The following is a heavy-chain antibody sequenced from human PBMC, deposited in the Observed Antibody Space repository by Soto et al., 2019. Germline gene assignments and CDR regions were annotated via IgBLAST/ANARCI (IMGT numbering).Heavy chain of an antibody. CDR2: IYYSGST. D-gene: IGHD4-4*01. J-gene: IGHJ4*02. V-gene: IGHV4-59*01. Sequence: SETLSLTCTVSGGSISSYYWSWIRQPPGKGLEWIGYIYYSGSTNYNPSLKSRVTISVDTSKNQFSLKLSSVTAADTAVYYCARVWMNDYSNYIIFDYWGQGTLVTVSS. CDR3: ARVWMNDYSNYIIFDY. CDR1: GGSISSYY.